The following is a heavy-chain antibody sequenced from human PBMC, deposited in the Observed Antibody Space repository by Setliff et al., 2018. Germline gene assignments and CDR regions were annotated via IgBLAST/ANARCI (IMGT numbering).Heavy chain of an antibody. J-gene: IGHJ4*02. CDR2: IYTSGST. Sequence: PSETLSLTCTVSGGSISVYYWTWFRQPPGKGLEWIGRIYTSGSTNYNPSLKSRVTISVDTSKNQFSLRLNSATAADTAVYYCARLRGAFDYWGQGTLVTVSS. CDR1: GGSISVYY. CDR3: ARLRGAFDY. V-gene: IGHV4-4*07. D-gene: IGHD3-16*01.